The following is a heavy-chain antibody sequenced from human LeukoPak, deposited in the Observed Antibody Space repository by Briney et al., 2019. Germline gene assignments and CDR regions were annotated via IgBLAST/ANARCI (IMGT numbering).Heavy chain of an antibody. D-gene: IGHD3-3*02. CDR2: ISSSSSTI. J-gene: IGHJ4*02. V-gene: IGHV3-48*01. CDR1: GFTFSSYS. CDR3: ARGIPYWHPIYPFEH. Sequence: PGGSLRLSCAAFGFTFSSYSMNWVRQAPGKGLEWVSYISSSSSTIYYADSVKGRFTISRDNAKNSLYLQMNSLRAEDTAVYYCARGIPYWHPIYPFEHWGPGTLVTVSS.